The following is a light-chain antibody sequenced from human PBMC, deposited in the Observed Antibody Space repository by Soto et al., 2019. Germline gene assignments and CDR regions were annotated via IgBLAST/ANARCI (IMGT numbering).Light chain of an antibody. CDR1: SRDVGGYNY. J-gene: IGLJ1*01. CDR3: SSYTSSSTYV. Sequence: QSVPAQPASVSWSPGQSIAISCTGTSRDVGGYNYVSWYQQHPGKAPKLMVYDVSNRPSGVSNRFSGSKSGNTASLTISGLQAEDEADYYCSSYTSSSTYVFGTGTKVTVL. V-gene: IGLV2-14*01. CDR2: DVS.